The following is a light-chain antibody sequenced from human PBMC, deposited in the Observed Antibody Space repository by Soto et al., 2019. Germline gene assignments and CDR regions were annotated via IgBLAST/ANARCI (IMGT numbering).Light chain of an antibody. CDR1: SSDLGSYNL. V-gene: IGLV2-23*01. Sequence: QSALTQPASVSGSPGQSITISCTGTSSDLGSYNLVSWYQHHPGKAPKLIIYEATKRPSGISSRFSGSKSGYTASLTISGLQAEDEAFYSCFSYAGRDTLVVSGGGTPLTVL. CDR2: EAT. J-gene: IGLJ2*01. CDR3: FSYAGRDTLVV.